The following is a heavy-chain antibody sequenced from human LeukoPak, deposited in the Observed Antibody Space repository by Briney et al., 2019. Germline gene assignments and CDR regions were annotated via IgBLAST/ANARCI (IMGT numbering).Heavy chain of an antibody. Sequence: GASVKVSCKASGYTFTSYYMHWVRQAPGQGLEWMGIINPSGGSTSYAQKFQGRVTITADKSTSTAYMELSSLRSEDTAVYYCARGSGSYYDPLDYWGQGTLVTVSS. J-gene: IGHJ4*02. D-gene: IGHD1-26*01. V-gene: IGHV1-46*01. CDR2: INPSGGST. CDR1: GYTFTSYY. CDR3: ARGSGSYYDPLDY.